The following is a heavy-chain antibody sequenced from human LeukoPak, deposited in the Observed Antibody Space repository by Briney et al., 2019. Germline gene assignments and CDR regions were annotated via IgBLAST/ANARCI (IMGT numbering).Heavy chain of an antibody. Sequence: SETLSLTCTVSGGSIINYYWSWIREPPGKGLEWIGYVHYSGSTKYNPSLKSRLTISVDTSNNHCSLRLSSVTAADTAVYFCARVHPDGYSAYWGQGILVTVSS. CDR1: GGSIINYY. J-gene: IGHJ4*02. CDR2: VHYSGST. CDR3: ARVHPDGYSAY. V-gene: IGHV4-59*01. D-gene: IGHD5-24*01.